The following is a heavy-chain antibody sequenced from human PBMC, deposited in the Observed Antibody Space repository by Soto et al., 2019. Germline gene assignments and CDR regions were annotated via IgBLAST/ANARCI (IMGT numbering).Heavy chain of an antibody. CDR3: ARDLGADLGVTSGRFDP. V-gene: IGHV1-18*01. CDR1: GYSFRSYD. CDR2: ISAYNGNT. D-gene: IGHD2-21*02. J-gene: IGHJ5*02. Sequence: QVQLVQSGAEVKKPGASVKVSCKPSGYSFRSYDITWVRQAPGQGLEWMGWISAYNGNTNYAQNLQGRVTMTTDTFTSTAYMELRSLRFDDTAVYYCARDLGADLGVTSGRFDPWGQGTLVTVSS.